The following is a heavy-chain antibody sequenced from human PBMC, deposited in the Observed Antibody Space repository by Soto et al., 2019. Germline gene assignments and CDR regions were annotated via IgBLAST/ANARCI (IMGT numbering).Heavy chain of an antibody. CDR2: INSDGSST. J-gene: IGHJ4*02. D-gene: IGHD2-15*01. CDR1: GFPFSSYW. V-gene: IGHV3-74*01. CDR3: VRTSLVVAAATREDY. Sequence: GGYLRLSCAASGFPFSSYWMHWVRQAPGKGLGWVSRINSDGSSTSYADTVKGRFTISRDNAKNTLYLQMNSLRAEDTYVYYCVRTSLVVAAATREDYWGQGTLVTVSS.